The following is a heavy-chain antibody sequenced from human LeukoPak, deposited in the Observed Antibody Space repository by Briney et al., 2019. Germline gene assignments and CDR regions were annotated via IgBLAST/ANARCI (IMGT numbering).Heavy chain of an antibody. CDR3: ARGEAAAGEYYFDY. J-gene: IGHJ4*02. CDR1: GYTFINYF. Sequence: ASVKVSCKASGYTFINYFMHWVRQAPGQGLEWMGIINPSGGSTTYAQKFQGRVTMTRDTSTSTVYMELSSLRSEDTAVYYCARGEAAAGEYYFDYWGQGTLVTVSS. D-gene: IGHD6-13*01. V-gene: IGHV1-46*01. CDR2: INPSGGST.